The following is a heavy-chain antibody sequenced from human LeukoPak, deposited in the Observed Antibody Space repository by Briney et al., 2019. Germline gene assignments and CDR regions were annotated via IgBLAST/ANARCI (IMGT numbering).Heavy chain of an antibody. CDR2: IYYSGNT. CDR1: GDSISSFY. D-gene: IGHD5-18*01. V-gene: IGHV4-59*04. Sequence: SETLSLTCTVSGDSISSFYWSWIRQPPGKGLQWIGNIYYSGNTYYSPSLKSRVTISVDTSKNQFSLRLTSVTAADTAVYYCARRGIGDSADYYFDYWGQGALVTVSS. J-gene: IGHJ4*02. CDR3: ARRGIGDSADYYFDY.